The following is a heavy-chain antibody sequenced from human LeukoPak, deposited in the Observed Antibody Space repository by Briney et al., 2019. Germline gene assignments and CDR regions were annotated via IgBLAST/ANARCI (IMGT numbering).Heavy chain of an antibody. J-gene: IGHJ4*02. Sequence: SGGSLRLSCAASGVTVSRYWMSWVRQAPGKGLEWVAMMTQDGGGKYYVDSVKGRFTISGDNAKNSLYLQMNSLRVEDTAVYYCARGGGDSWGQGTLVTVSS. CDR2: MTQDGGGK. D-gene: IGHD3-10*01. CDR1: GVTVSRYW. V-gene: IGHV3-7*01. CDR3: ARGGGDS.